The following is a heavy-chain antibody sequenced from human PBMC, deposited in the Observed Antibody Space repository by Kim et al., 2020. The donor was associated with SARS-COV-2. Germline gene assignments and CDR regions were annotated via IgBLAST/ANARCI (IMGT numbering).Heavy chain of an antibody. Sequence: SVKVSCKASGGTFSSYTISWVRQAPGQGLEWMGRIIPILGIANYAQKFQGRVTITADKSTSTAYMELSSLRSEDTAVYYCARDLASYYGSGSYYDPYAFDIWGQGTMVTVSS. CDR1: GGTFSSYT. CDR2: IIPILGIA. J-gene: IGHJ3*02. V-gene: IGHV1-69*04. CDR3: ARDLASYYGSGSYYDPYAFDI. D-gene: IGHD3-10*01.